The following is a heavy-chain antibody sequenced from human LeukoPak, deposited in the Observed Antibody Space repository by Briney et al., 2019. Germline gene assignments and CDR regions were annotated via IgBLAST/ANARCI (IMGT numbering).Heavy chain of an antibody. CDR2: ISSSRSYI. V-gene: IGHV3-21*01. J-gene: IGHJ6*03. CDR1: GFTLSSYS. CDR3: ARVPGRGDGGYYYYYMDV. D-gene: IGHD1-14*01. Sequence: GGSLRLSCAASGFTLSSYSMNWVRQAPGKGLEWVSSISSSRSYIDYADSVKGRFAISRDNAKNSLSLQMNSLRAEDTAVYYCARVPGRGDGGYYYYYMDVWGKGTTVTVSS.